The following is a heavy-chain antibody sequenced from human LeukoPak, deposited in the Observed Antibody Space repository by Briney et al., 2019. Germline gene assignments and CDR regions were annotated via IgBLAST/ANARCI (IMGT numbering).Heavy chain of an antibody. V-gene: IGHV4-59*01. J-gene: IGHJ3*02. D-gene: IGHD1-26*01. CDR1: GGSISSYY. CDR2: IYYSGST. CDR3: ARGIGSATHDAFDI. Sequence: SETLSPTCTVSGGSISSYYWSWIRQPPGKGLEWIGYIYYSGSTNYNPSLKSRVTISVDTSKNQFSLKLSSVTAADTAVYYCARGIGSATHDAFDIWGQGAMVTVSS.